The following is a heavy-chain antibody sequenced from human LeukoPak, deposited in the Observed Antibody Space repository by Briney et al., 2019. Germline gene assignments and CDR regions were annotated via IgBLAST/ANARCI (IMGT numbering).Heavy chain of an antibody. V-gene: IGHV1-69*13. D-gene: IGHD4-17*01. CDR1: GDTFSSYA. CDR2: IIPMFGTP. Sequence: ASVKVSCKASGDTFSSYAINWVRQAPGQGLEWMGGIIPMFGTPNYAQKFQDRIKINADESTSTAYMELSSLRSEDTAMYYCARVPHTSYGDYTGAEGSFPWGQGTLVTVSS. CDR3: ARVPHTSYGDYTGAEGSFP. J-gene: IGHJ5*02.